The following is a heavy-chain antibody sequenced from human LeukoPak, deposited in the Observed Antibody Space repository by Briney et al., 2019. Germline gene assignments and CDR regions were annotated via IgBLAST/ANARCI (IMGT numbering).Heavy chain of an antibody. CDR1: GGSISSSSYY. Sequence: SETLSLTCTVSGGSISSSSYYWGWIRQPPGKGLEWIGSIYYSGSTYYNPSLKSRVTISVDTSKNQFSLKLSSVTAADTAVYYCARAHTAMVGWFDPWGQGTLVTVSS. V-gene: IGHV4-39*07. D-gene: IGHD5-18*01. CDR2: IYYSGST. J-gene: IGHJ5*02. CDR3: ARAHTAMVGWFDP.